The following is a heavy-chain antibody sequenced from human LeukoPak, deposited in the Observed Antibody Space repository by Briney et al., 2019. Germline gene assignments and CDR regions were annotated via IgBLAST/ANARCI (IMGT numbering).Heavy chain of an antibody. D-gene: IGHD3-22*01. Sequence: GESLKISCKGSGYSFTSYWIGWVRQMPGKGLEWMGIIYPGDSDTRYSPSFQGQVTISADKSISTAYLQWSSLKASDTAMYYCARHPSYYDSSGYYKDYYMDVWGKGTTVTVSS. J-gene: IGHJ6*03. CDR1: GYSFTSYW. CDR3: ARHPSYYDSSGYYKDYYMDV. V-gene: IGHV5-51*01. CDR2: IYPGDSDT.